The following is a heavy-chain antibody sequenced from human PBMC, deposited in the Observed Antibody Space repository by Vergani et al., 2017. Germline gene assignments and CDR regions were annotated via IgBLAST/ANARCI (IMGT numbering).Heavy chain of an antibody. Sequence: QVQLVESGGGVVQPGGSLRLSCAASGFTFSSYGMHLVRQAPGKGLEWVAFIRYDGSNKYYADSVKGRFTISRDNSKNTLYLQMNSLRAEDTAVYYCAKDRAGDKESYYYYGMDVWGQGTTVTVSS. J-gene: IGHJ6*02. CDR1: GFTFSSYG. CDR2: IRYDGSNK. V-gene: IGHV3-30*02. D-gene: IGHD7-27*01. CDR3: AKDRAGDKESYYYYGMDV.